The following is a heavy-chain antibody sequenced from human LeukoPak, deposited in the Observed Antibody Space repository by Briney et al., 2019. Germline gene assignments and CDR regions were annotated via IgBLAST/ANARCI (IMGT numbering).Heavy chain of an antibody. CDR1: GFTFSSYG. J-gene: IGHJ4*02. Sequence: PGGSLRLSCAASGFTFSSYGMHWVRQAPGKGLEWVAVISDDGSNKYYVDSVKGRFTISRDNSKNTLYLQMNSLRAEDTAVCYCANSPTYCSSTSCYINYWGQGTLVTVSS. V-gene: IGHV3-30*18. D-gene: IGHD2-2*02. CDR2: ISDDGSNK. CDR3: ANSPTYCSSTSCYINY.